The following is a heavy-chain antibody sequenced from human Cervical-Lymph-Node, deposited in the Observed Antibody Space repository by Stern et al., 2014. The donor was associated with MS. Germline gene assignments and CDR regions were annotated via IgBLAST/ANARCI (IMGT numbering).Heavy chain of an antibody. CDR3: ATVGP. Sequence: EVQLAESGGGLVKPGGSLRISCAASGFTFSNAWMTWVRQAPGQGLEWVGRIKSQTDGGTTDYAAPVKGRFIISRDDSKNTLYLQMNSLKTEDTAVYYCATVGPWGQGTLVIVSS. CDR1: GFTFSNAW. CDR2: IKSQTDGGTT. J-gene: IGHJ5*02. V-gene: IGHV3-15*01.